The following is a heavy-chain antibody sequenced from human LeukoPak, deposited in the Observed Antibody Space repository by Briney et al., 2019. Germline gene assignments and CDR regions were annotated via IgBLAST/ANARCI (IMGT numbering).Heavy chain of an antibody. Sequence: GGSLRLSCAASGFTFSSYAMSWVRQAPGKGLEWVSVIYSGGSTYYADSVKGRFTISRDNSKNTLYLQMNSLRAEDTAVYYCARVRCSSTSCLPDWFDPWGQGTLVTVSS. CDR1: GFTFSSYA. CDR3: ARVRCSSTSCLPDWFDP. CDR2: IYSGGST. J-gene: IGHJ5*02. D-gene: IGHD2-2*01. V-gene: IGHV3-66*01.